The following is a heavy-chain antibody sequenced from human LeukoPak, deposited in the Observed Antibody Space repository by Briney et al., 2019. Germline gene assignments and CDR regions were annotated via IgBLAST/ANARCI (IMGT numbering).Heavy chain of an antibody. J-gene: IGHJ6*02. CDR1: GFTFSDYY. V-gene: IGHV3-11*01. CDR2: ISSSGSTI. Sequence: GGSLRLSCAASGFTFSDYYMSWIRQAPGKGLEWVSYISSSGSTIYYADSVKGRFTISRDNAKNSLYLQMNSLRAEDTAVYYCARDPIMGYCDSSGYYPLSYYYYGMDVWGQGTTVTVSS. D-gene: IGHD3-22*01. CDR3: ARDPIMGYCDSSGYYPLSYYYYGMDV.